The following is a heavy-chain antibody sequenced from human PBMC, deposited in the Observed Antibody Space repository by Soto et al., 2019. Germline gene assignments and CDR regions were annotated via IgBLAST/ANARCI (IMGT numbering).Heavy chain of an antibody. V-gene: IGHV3-30*18. J-gene: IGHJ4*02. CDR2: ISYDGSSK. D-gene: IGHD6-19*01. CDR3: AKDRSGSSGLDY. Sequence: LRLSCAASGFTFSSYGLNWVRQAPGKGLEWVAIISYDGSSKYYTDSVKGRFTISRDNSKNTLYLQMNSLRAEDTAVYYCAKDRSGSSGLDYWGQGTLVTVSS. CDR1: GFTFSSYG.